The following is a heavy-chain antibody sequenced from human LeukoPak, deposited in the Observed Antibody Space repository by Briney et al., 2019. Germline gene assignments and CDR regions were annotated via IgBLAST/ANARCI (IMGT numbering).Heavy chain of an antibody. CDR3: ARGRPIAAAEGVGDY. V-gene: IGHV4-34*01. J-gene: IGHJ4*02. D-gene: IGHD6-13*01. CDR1: GGSISSYY. Sequence: SETLSLTCTVSGGSISSYYWSWIRQPPGKGLEWIGEINHSGSTNYNPSLKSRVTISVDTSKNQFSLKLSSVTAADTAVYYCARGRPIAAAEGVGDYWGQGTLVTVSS. CDR2: INHSGST.